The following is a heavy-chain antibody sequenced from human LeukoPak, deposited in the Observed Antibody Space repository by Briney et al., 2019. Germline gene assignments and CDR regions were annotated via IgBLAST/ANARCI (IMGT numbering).Heavy chain of an antibody. J-gene: IGHJ6*02. V-gene: IGHV4-4*07. Sequence: SETLSLTCTVSGGSISSYYWSWIRQPAGKGLEWIGHIYTSGSTNYNPSLKSRVTMSVDTSKNQFSLKLSSVTAADTAVYYCARDPKALTYYYGSGSLYYYYGMDVWGQGTTVTVSS. CDR1: GGSISSYY. CDR3: ARDPKALTYYYGSGSLYYYYGMDV. D-gene: IGHD3-10*01. CDR2: IYTSGST.